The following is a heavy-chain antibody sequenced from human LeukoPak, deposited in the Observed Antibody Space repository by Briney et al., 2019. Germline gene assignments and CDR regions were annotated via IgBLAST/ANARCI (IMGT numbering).Heavy chain of an antibody. J-gene: IGHJ4*02. CDR2: ISYDGSNK. CDR1: GFTFSSYG. V-gene: IGHV3-30*18. CDR3: AKENTIFGVVIIGLDY. D-gene: IGHD3-3*01. Sequence: GGSLRLSCAASGFTFSSYGMHWVRQAPGKGLEWVAVISYDGSNKYYADSVKGRFTISRDNSKNMLYLQMNSLRAEDTAVYYCAKENTIFGVVIIGLDYWGQGTLATVSS.